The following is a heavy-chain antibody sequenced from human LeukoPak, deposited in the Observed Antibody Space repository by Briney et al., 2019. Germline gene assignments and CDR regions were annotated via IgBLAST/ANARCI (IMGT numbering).Heavy chain of an antibody. Sequence: ASVKVSCKASGYTFTSYAMHWVRQAPGQRLEWMGWINAGNGNTKYSQKFQGTVTITADESTSTAYTELSSLRSEDTAVYYCAREGFCSGGSCYNWFDPWGQGTLVTVSS. CDR1: GYTFTSYA. J-gene: IGHJ5*02. CDR2: INAGNGNT. D-gene: IGHD2-15*01. V-gene: IGHV1-3*01. CDR3: AREGFCSGGSCYNWFDP.